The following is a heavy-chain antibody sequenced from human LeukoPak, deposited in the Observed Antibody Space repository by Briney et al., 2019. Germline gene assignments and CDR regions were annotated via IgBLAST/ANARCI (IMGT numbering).Heavy chain of an antibody. V-gene: IGHV4-34*01. Sequence: SETLSLTCAVYGGSFSGYYWSWIRQPPGKGLEWIGEINHSGSTNYNPSLKSRVTISVDTSKNQFFLKLSSVTAADTAVYYCASHPFTHCSSTSCNWFDPWGQGTLVTVSS. D-gene: IGHD2-2*01. J-gene: IGHJ5*02. CDR1: GGSFSGYY. CDR2: INHSGST. CDR3: ASHPFTHCSSTSCNWFDP.